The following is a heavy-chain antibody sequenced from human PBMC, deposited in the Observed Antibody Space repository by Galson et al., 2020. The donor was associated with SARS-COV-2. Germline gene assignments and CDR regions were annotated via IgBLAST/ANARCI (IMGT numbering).Heavy chain of an antibody. CDR1: GFTFSRYW. J-gene: IGHJ4*02. V-gene: IGHV3-7*01. CDR2: IKHDGSEK. D-gene: IGHD6-19*01. Sequence: GESLKISCAASGFTFSRYWLSWVRQAPGKGLEWVANIKHDGSEKYYVDSVKGRFTTSRDNAKNSLYLQMNSLRAEDTAVYYCARDEDGCKHWGQGTLVTVSS. CDR3: ARDEDGCKH.